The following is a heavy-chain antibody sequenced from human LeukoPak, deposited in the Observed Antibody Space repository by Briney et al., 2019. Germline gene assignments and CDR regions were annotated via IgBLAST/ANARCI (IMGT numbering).Heavy chain of an antibody. CDR3: AKGRVRGVIIMYGDYGMDV. CDR1: GFTFSSYA. D-gene: IGHD3-10*01. V-gene: IGHV3-23*01. Sequence: GGTLRLSCAASGFTFSSYAMSWVRQAPGKGLEWVTAISGSGGSTYHADSVKGRFTISRDNSKNTLYLQMNSLRAEDTAVYYCAKGRVRGVIIMYGDYGMDVWGQGTTVTVSS. CDR2: ISGSGGST. J-gene: IGHJ6*02.